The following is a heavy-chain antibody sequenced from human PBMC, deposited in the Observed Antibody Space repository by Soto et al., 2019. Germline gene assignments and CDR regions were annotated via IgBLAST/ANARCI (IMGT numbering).Heavy chain of an antibody. CDR2: INRNGGST. Sequence: GGSLRLSCAASGSTFDDNGMSWVRQAPGKGLEWVSGINRNGGSTGYADSVKGRFTISRDNAKNSLYLQMNSLRAEDTALYYCARSVGATNWFDPWGQGTLVTVSS. D-gene: IGHD1-26*01. CDR3: ARSVGATNWFDP. J-gene: IGHJ5*02. CDR1: GSTFDDNG. V-gene: IGHV3-20*04.